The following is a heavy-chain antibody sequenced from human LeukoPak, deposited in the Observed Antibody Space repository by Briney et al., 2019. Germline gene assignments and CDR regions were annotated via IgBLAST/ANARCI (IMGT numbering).Heavy chain of an antibody. V-gene: IGHV3-15*01. J-gene: IGHJ4*02. Sequence: PGGSLRLSCAASGFTFSNAWMSWVRQAPGKGLEWVGRIKSKTDGGTTDYAAPVKGRFTISRDDSKNTLYLQMNSLKTEDTAVYYCTTYCSSTSCFPTVGYWGQGTLVTVSS. D-gene: IGHD2-2*01. CDR2: IKSKTDGGTT. CDR3: TTYCSSTSCFPTVGY. CDR1: GFTFSNAW.